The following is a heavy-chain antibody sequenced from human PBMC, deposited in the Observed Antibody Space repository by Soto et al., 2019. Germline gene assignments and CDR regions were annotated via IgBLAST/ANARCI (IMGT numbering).Heavy chain of an antibody. Sequence: GGSLRLSCAASGLTFRTAWMNWLRQAPGKGLEWVGRIKSNADGGTTDYAAPVKGRFTISRDDSKNTLYLQMNSLKTEDTAVYYCTTEGLELLWFGELFSYYYGMDVWGQGTTVTVSS. J-gene: IGHJ6*02. V-gene: IGHV3-15*07. CDR1: GLTFRTAW. D-gene: IGHD3-10*01. CDR3: TTEGLELLWFGELFSYYYGMDV. CDR2: IKSNADGGTT.